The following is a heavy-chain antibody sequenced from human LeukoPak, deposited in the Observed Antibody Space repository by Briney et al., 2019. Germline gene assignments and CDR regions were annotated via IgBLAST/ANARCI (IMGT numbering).Heavy chain of an antibody. CDR1: GGSVSSGSYY. J-gene: IGHJ6*02. CDR3: ARGSSRRRYGMDV. CDR2: INHSGST. Sequence: SETLSLTCTVSGGSVSSGSYYWSWIRQPPGKGLEWIGEINHSGSTNYNPSLKSRVTISVDTSKNQFSLKLSSVTAADTAVYYCARGSSRRRYGMDVWGQGTTVTVSS. V-gene: IGHV4-39*07. D-gene: IGHD6-6*01.